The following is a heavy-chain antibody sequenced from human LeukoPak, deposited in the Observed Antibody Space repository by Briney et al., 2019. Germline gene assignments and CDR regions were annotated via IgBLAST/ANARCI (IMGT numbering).Heavy chain of an antibody. CDR2: IKSKTDGGTT. D-gene: IGHD1-26*01. CDR1: GFTFSNAW. V-gene: IGHV3-15*01. J-gene: IGHJ4*02. Sequence: NPGGSLRLSCAASGFTFSNAWMSWARQAPGKGLEWVGRIKSKTDGGTTDYAAPVKGRFIISRDDSKNTLFLQLNSLKTEDTAVYYCTTDLRWEWELPLDYWGQGTLVTVSS. CDR3: TTDLRWEWELPLDY.